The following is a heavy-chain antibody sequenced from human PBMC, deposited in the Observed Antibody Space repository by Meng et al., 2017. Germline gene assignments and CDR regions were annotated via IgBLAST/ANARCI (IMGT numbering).Heavy chain of an antibody. J-gene: IGHJ3*01. V-gene: IGHV4-31*03. CDR1: GGSIRNEDYY. CDR3: AGRLAPDAIDV. Sequence: QVQRQESGPGLVKPSQTLSLTCTVSGGSIRNEDYYWSWIRQHPVKGLEWIGYIYYNGKTYYNPSLESRISMSVDTSKNQFSLILSSVAAADTAVYYCAGRLAPDAIDVWGLGTMVTVSS. CDR2: IYYNGKT.